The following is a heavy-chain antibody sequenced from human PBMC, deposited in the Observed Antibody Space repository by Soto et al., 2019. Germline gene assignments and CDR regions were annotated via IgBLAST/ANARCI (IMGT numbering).Heavy chain of an antibody. CDR3: ARDLRCRGSGRFDP. J-gene: IGHJ5*02. D-gene: IGHD3-10*01. Sequence: QVQLQESGPGLVKPSQTLSLTCTVSGDSITSGGYYWTWIRQHPGKGLEWIGYIYYSGITYYNPSLKRRVTISVDTSKNQFSLKLSSVTAADTAMYYCARDLRCRGSGRFDPWGQGTLVTVSS. V-gene: IGHV4-31*03. CDR1: GDSITSGGYY. CDR2: IYYSGIT.